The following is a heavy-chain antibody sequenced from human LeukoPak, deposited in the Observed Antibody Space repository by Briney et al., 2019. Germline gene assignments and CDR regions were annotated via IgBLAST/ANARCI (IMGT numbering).Heavy chain of an antibody. CDR2: ISWNSGSI. CDR1: GFTFDDYA. CDR3: AKDNTAMVRGDFDY. J-gene: IGHJ4*02. D-gene: IGHD5-18*01. V-gene: IGHV3-9*01. Sequence: PGRSLRLSCAASGFTFDDYAMHWVRQAPGKGLEWVSGISWNSGSIGYADSVKGRFTISRDNAKNSLYLQMNSLRAEDTALYYCAKDNTAMVRGDFDYWGQGTLVTVSS.